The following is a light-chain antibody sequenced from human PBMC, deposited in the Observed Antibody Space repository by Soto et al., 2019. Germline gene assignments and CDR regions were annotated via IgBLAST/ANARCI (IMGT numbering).Light chain of an antibody. CDR1: QTISNY. V-gene: IGKV1-5*03. J-gene: IGKJ1*01. CDR3: QKYYLYGT. CDR2: RSS. Sequence: DIQMTQSPSTLSASVGDRVTITCRASQTISNYLTWYQQRPGKAPKLMIYRSSILQNGVPSRFSGSGSGTELTLTISSLQPDDFAAYYCQKYYLYGTFGQGPRGEI.